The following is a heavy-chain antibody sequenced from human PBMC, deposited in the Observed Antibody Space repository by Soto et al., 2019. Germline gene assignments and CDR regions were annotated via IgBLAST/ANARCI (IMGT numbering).Heavy chain of an antibody. CDR3: ARRKGNTIFAVVNSVRYYYMVV. V-gene: IGHV4-39*01. CDR1: GGSISSSSYY. D-gene: IGHD3-3*01. Sequence: QLQLQESGPGLVKPSETLSLTCTVSGGSISSSSYYWGWIRQPPGKGLEWIGSIYYSGSTYYNPSRTSRVTISGDRFKNQFSLELSSVTVADTAVYYCARRKGNTIFAVVNSVRYYYMVVWGKGTTVTVSS. CDR2: IYYSGST. J-gene: IGHJ6*03.